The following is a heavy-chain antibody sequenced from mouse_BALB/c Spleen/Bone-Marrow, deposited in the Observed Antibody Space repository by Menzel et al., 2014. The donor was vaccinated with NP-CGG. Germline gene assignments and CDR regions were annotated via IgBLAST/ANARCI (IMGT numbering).Heavy chain of an antibody. CDR3: TRSHYYAMDY. CDR2: IYPGSGST. J-gene: IGHJ4*01. CDR1: GYTFTSYW. Sequence: LQQPGSELVRPGASVKLSCKASGYTFTSYWMHWVKQRPGQGLEWIGNIYPGSGSTNYDEKFKSKATLTVDTSSSTAYMQLSSLTSEDSAVYYCTRSHYYAMDYWGQGASVTVSS. V-gene: IGHV1S22*01.